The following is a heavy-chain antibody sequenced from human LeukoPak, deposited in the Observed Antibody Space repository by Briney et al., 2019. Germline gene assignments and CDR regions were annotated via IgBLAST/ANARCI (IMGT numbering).Heavy chain of an antibody. V-gene: IGHV3-11*04. CDR3: ARTYYYDSSGYCDFDP. CDR1: GFTFSDYY. D-gene: IGHD3-22*01. Sequence: PGGSLRLSCAASGFTFSDYYMSWIRQAPGKGLEWVSYISSSGSTIYYADSVKGRFTISRDNAKNTLYLQMNSLRAEDTAVYYCARTYYYDSSGYCDFDPRGQGTLVTVSS. CDR2: ISSSGSTI. J-gene: IGHJ5*02.